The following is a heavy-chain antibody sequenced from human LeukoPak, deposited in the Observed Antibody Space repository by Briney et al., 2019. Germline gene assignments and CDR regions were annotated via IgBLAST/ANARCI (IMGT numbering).Heavy chain of an antibody. CDR3: ARDSGSYGGGLLYYFDY. CDR1: GFTFSSYA. V-gene: IGHV3-64*01. J-gene: IGHJ4*02. D-gene: IGHD1-26*01. Sequence: GGSLRLSCAASGFTFSSYAMHWVRQAPGKGLEYVSAISSNGGSTYFANSVKGRFTISRDNSKNTLYLQMGSLRAEDTAVYYCARDSGSYGGGLLYYFDYWGQGTLVTVSS. CDR2: ISSNGGST.